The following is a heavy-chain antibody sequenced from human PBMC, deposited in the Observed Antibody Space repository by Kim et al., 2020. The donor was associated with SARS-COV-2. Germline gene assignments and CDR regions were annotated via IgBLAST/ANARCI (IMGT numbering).Heavy chain of an antibody. J-gene: IGHJ4*02. CDR3: AKVAGFYDSSGHPYDY. CDR2: ISYDGTNK. CDR1: GFTFSDYG. Sequence: GGSLRLSCAASGFTFSDYGMHWVRQAPGKGLEWVAVISYDGTNKDSADSVKGRFTVSRDNSKTTLYLQMNSLRAEDTAVYYCAKVAGFYDSSGHPYDYWGQGTLVTVSS. D-gene: IGHD3-22*01. V-gene: IGHV3-30*18.